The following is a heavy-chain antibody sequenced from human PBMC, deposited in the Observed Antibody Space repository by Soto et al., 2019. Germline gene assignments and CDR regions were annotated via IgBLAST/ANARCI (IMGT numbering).Heavy chain of an antibody. CDR3: AKGDRGDRLVELWPPDDGTDI. V-gene: IGHV3-23*01. Sequence: VQLLESGGGLVQPGGSLRLSCEASGFTFNIFGLNWVRQAPGKGLEWVSAISGSGASTYYADSVKGRFSISRDNSKNTLFLHMTSLRTEDTAIYYCAKGDRGDRLVELWPPDDGTDIWGQGTRVTVSS. CDR2: ISGSGAST. J-gene: IGHJ3*02. D-gene: IGHD3-10*01. CDR1: GFTFNIFG.